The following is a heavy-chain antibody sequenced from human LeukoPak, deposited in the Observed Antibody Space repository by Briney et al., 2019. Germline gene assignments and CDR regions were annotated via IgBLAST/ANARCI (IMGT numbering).Heavy chain of an antibody. J-gene: IGHJ4*02. CDR3: AREFGSGTFD. CDR2: IYNGGAT. V-gene: IGHV3-53*01. Sequence: QTGGSLRLSCAASGFIVSNYYMNWVRQAPGKGLECVSVIYNGGATYYADSVKGRFTISRDNSKNTLYLQMNGLRAEDTAVYSCAREFGSGTFDWGQGTLVTVSS. D-gene: IGHD2-2*01. CDR1: GFIVSNYY.